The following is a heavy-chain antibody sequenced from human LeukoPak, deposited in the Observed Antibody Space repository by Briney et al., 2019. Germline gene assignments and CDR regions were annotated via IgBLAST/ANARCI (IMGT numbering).Heavy chain of an antibody. V-gene: IGHV3-30-3*01. Sequence: GGSLRLSCAASGFTFSSYAMHWVRQAPGKGLEWVAVISYDGSNKYYADSVKGRFTISRDNSKNTLYLQMNSLRAEDTAVYYCERDPDRGLAEYGMDVWGQGTTATVSS. D-gene: IGHD3-10*01. CDR1: GFTFSSYA. CDR3: ERDPDRGLAEYGMDV. CDR2: ISYDGSNK. J-gene: IGHJ6*02.